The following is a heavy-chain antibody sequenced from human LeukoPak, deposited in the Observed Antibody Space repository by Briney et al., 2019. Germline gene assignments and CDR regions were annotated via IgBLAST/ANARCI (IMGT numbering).Heavy chain of an antibody. V-gene: IGHV3-20*04. Sequence: WGSLRLSCAASGFTFDDYAMSWVRQAPGKGLEWVSGINWNGGSTGYVDSVKGRFAISRDNAKNSLYLQMNSLRGEDTALYYCARDAHFGGVFDIWGQGTMVTVSS. CDR2: INWNGGST. CDR1: GFTFDDYA. J-gene: IGHJ3*02. D-gene: IGHD2-21*01. CDR3: ARDAHFGGVFDI.